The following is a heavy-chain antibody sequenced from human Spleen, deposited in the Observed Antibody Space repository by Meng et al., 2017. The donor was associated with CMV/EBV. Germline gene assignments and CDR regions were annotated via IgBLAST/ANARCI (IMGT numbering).Heavy chain of an antibody. D-gene: IGHD2-2*01. CDR3: ARDPGYCSSTSCTGGGWFDP. V-gene: IGHV1-2*02. CDR1: GYTFTGYY. CDR2: INPNSGGT. J-gene: IGHJ5*02. Sequence: ASVQVSCKTSGYTFTGYYMHWIRQAPGQGLEWMGWINPNSGGTNYAQKFQGRVTMTRDTSISTAYMELIRLRSDDTAVYYCARDPGYCSSTSCTGGGWFDPWGQGTLVTVSS.